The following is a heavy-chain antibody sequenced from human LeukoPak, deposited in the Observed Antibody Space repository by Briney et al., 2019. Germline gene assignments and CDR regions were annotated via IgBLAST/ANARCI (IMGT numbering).Heavy chain of an antibody. Sequence: PGGSLRLSCTVSGFTVSSNSMSWVRQAPGKGLEWVSFIYRGSTHYPDAVKGRVTISRDNSRNTLYLQMHRRRAEDTAVYYCARRAGAYSHPYDYWGQGTLVTVSS. CDR3: ARRAGAYSHPYDY. J-gene: IGHJ4*02. CDR1: GFTVSSNS. V-gene: IGHV3-53*01. D-gene: IGHD4/OR15-4a*01. CDR2: IYRGST.